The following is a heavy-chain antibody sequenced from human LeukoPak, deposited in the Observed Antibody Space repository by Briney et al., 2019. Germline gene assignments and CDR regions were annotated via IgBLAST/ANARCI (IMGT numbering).Heavy chain of an antibody. D-gene: IGHD6-6*01. CDR1: GEPFSGYY. Sequence: SETRSLTCAVYGEPFSGYYWTWIRQPPGKGLEWIGQIDHSGSVNYNPSLESRVSISVDKTKKQFSLKVNSVTAADTAVYFCARGHSTSGFDYWGQGARVSVSS. J-gene: IGHJ4*02. V-gene: IGHV4-34*01. CDR2: IDHSGSV. CDR3: ARGHSTSGFDY.